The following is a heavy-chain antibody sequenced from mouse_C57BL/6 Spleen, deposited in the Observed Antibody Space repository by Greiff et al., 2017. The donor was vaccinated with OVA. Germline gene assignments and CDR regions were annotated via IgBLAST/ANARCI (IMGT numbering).Heavy chain of an antibody. CDR2: IRSKSNNYAT. CDR1: GFSFNTYA. Sequence: EVKLEESGGGLVQPKGSLKLSCAASGFSFNTYAMNWVRQAPGKGLEWVARIRSKSNNYATYYADSVKDRFTISRDDSESMLYLQMNNLKTEDTAMYYCVRQKGQDYGYAMDYWGQGTSVTVSS. V-gene: IGHV10-1*01. J-gene: IGHJ4*01. CDR3: VRQKGQDYGYAMDY. D-gene: IGHD2-4*01.